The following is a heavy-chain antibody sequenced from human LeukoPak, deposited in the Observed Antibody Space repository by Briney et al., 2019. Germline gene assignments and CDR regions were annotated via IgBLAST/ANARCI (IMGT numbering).Heavy chain of an antibody. CDR2: IYHSGST. V-gene: IGHV4-30-2*01. J-gene: IGHJ4*02. D-gene: IGHD3-3*01. CDR1: GGSISSGGYY. CDR3: ARSYDFWSGYPTSLDY. Sequence: SETLSLTCTVSGGSISSGGYYWSWIRQPPGKGLEWIGYIYHSGSTYYNPSLKSRVTISVDRSKNQFSLKLSSVTAADTAVYYCARSYDFWSGYPTSLDYWGQGTLVTVSS.